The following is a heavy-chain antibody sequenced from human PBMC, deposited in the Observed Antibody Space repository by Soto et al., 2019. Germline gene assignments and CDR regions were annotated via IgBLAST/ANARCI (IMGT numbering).Heavy chain of an antibody. CDR3: ARQYYDSSGYYDYYYYGTDV. D-gene: IGHD3-22*01. CDR2: IYYSGST. V-gene: IGHV4-39*01. J-gene: IGHJ6*02. Sequence: SETLSLTCTVSGGSISSSSYYWGWIRQPPGKGLEWIGSIYYSGSTYYNPSLKSRVTISVDTSKNQFSLKLSSVTAADTAVYYCARQYYDSSGYYDYYYYGTDVWGQGTTVTVSS. CDR1: GGSISSSSYY.